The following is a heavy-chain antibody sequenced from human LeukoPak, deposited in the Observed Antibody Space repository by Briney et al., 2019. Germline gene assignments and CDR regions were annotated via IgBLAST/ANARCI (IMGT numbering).Heavy chain of an antibody. D-gene: IGHD2-15*01. Sequence: GGSLRLSCAASGCTFSSYAMHWVRQAPGKGLEWVAVISYDGSNKYCADSGKGRFTISRDNSKNTLYLQMNSLRAEDTAVYYCARGSGFGGIYYYGMDVWGQGTTVTVSS. CDR1: GCTFSSYA. CDR3: ARGSGFGGIYYYGMDV. CDR2: ISYDGSNK. J-gene: IGHJ6*02. V-gene: IGHV3-30-3*01.